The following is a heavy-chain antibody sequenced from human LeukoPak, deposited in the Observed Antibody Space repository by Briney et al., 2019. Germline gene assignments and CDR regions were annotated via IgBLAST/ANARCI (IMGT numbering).Heavy chain of an antibody. CDR3: ARTYYGSGSTTFDY. D-gene: IGHD3-10*01. V-gene: IGHV4-34*01. Sequence: SETLSLTCAVYGGSFSGYYWSWIRQPPGKGLEWIGEINHSGSTNYNPSLKSRVTISVDTSKNQFSLKLSSVTAADTAVYYCARTYYGSGSTTFDYWGQGTLVTVSS. J-gene: IGHJ4*02. CDR2: INHSGST. CDR1: GGSFSGYY.